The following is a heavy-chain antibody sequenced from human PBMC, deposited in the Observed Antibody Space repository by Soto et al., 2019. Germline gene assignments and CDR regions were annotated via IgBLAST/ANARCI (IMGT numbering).Heavy chain of an antibody. CDR3: ARPRSVIPAAIIAFNV. CDR2: ISSSGSTK. V-gene: IGHV3-11*01. CDR1: GFTFSDYY. Sequence: QVQLVESGGGLVKPGGSLRLSCAASGFTFSDYYMSWIRRAPGKGLEWISYISSSGSTKYYADSVKGRFTISRDAAKNSLYVQTNSLRAEETAVYYCARPRSVIPAAIIAFNVWGQGTMVTVSS. D-gene: IGHD2-2*01. J-gene: IGHJ3*01.